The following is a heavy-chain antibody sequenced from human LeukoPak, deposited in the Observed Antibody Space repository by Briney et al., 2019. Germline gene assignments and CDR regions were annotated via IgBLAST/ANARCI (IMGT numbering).Heavy chain of an antibody. Sequence: GGSLRLSCAASGFTVSSNYMSWARQAPGKGLEWVSVIYSGGSTYYADSVKARSTISRDNSKNTLFLQRTSLRARDTAVYYWAREYYYYSSGYYQFAYWGQGTLVTVSS. CDR2: IYSGGST. J-gene: IGHJ4*02. CDR1: GFTVSSNY. V-gene: IGHV3-66*01. CDR3: AREYYYYSSGYYQFAY. D-gene: IGHD3-22*01.